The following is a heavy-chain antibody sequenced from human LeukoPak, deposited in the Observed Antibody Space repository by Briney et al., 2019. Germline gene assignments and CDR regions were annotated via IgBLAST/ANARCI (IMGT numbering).Heavy chain of an antibody. CDR2: FDPEGGNT. Sequence: EASVKVSCKVSGYTLTELSMHWVRQAPGKGLEWMGCFDPEGGNTIYAQKFQGRVTMPEDKSTNTVYMELSSLRSEDTAVYYCATADVAVAGTPDYWGQGTLVTVSS. J-gene: IGHJ4*02. CDR1: GYTLTELS. D-gene: IGHD6-19*01. V-gene: IGHV1-24*01. CDR3: ATADVAVAGTPDY.